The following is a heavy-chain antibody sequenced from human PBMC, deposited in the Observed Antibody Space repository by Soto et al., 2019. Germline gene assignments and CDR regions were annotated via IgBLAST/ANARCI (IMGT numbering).Heavy chain of an antibody. D-gene: IGHD3-16*02. CDR3: NGVVSEYDYIWGSYRYTRDWFDP. CDR1: GFTFGDYA. Sequence: GGSLRLSCTASGFTFGDYAMSWFRQAPGKGLEWVGFIRSKAYGGTTEYAASVKGRFTISRDDSKSIAYLQMNSLKTEDTAVYYCNGVVSEYDYIWGSYRYTRDWFDPWGQGTLVTVSS. CDR2: IRSKAYGGTT. J-gene: IGHJ5*02. V-gene: IGHV3-49*03.